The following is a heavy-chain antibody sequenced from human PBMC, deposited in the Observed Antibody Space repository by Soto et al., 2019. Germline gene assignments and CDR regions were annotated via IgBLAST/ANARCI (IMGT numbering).Heavy chain of an antibody. D-gene: IGHD2-8*02. V-gene: IGHV1-2*04. CDR2: INPNSGGT. Sequence: ASVKVSCKASGYTFTGYYMHWVRQAPGQGLEWMGWINPNSGGTNYAQKFQGWVTMTRDTSISTAYMELSRLRSDDTAVYYCARGRATELVDRYGMDVWGQGTTVTVSS. J-gene: IGHJ6*01. CDR1: GYTFTGYY. CDR3: ARGRATELVDRYGMDV.